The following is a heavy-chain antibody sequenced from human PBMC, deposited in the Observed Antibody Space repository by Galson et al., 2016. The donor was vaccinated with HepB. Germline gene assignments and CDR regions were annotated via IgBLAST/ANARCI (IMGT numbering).Heavy chain of an antibody. J-gene: IGHJ3*01. CDR3: AKATVLLVAATGAFDV. CDR1: RFTFDDYA. D-gene: IGHD2-15*01. CDR2: ISWNSGSV. Sequence: SLRLSCAASRFTFDDYAMHWVRQAPGKGLEWVSGISWNSGSVVYADSVKGRFTISRDNAKNSLYLQMNSLRAEDTAFYFCAKATVLLVAATGAFDVWGQGTMVTVSS. V-gene: IGHV3-9*01.